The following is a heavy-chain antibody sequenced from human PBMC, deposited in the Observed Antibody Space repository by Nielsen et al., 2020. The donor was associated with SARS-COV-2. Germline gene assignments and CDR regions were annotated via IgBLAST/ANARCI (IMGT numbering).Heavy chain of an antibody. J-gene: IGHJ4*02. CDR3: AKDRHDYGDYYFDY. D-gene: IGHD4-17*01. CDR1: EFTFSSYA. CDR2: ISGGIDTT. Sequence: GGSLRLSCVASEFTFSSYAMSWVRQAPGKGLEWVSTISGGIDTTYHADSVRGRFTISRDNSKNTLYLQMNSLRAEDTAVYYCAKDRHDYGDYYFDYWGQGTLVTVSS. V-gene: IGHV3-23*01.